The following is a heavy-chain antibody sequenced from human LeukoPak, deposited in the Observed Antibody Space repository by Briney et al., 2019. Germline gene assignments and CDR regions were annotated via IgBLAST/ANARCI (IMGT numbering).Heavy chain of an antibody. V-gene: IGHV3-23*01. Sequence: GGSLRLSCAASGFTFSSYAMSWVRQAPGKGLEWVSAITGSGGSTYYADSVKGRFTISRDNSKNTLYLQMNSLRAEDTAVYYFAKGSSEWELLVWGQGTLVTVSA. CDR1: GFTFSSYA. J-gene: IGHJ4*02. CDR2: ITGSGGST. D-gene: IGHD1-26*01. CDR3: AKGSSEWELLV.